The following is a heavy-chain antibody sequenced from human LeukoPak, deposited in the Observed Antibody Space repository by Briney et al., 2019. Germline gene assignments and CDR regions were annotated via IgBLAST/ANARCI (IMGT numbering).Heavy chain of an antibody. Sequence: GGSLRLSCAASGFAFTNAWMNWVRQAPGKGLEWVGRIKSKPDGGTTTYAAPVRGRFTISRDDSKNMLYLQMISLKTEDTAVYYCTTASYDYYDSSDFSFGGFWGQGTLVTVSS. D-gene: IGHD3-22*01. CDR2: IKSKPDGGTT. CDR3: TTASYDYYDSSDFSFGGF. J-gene: IGHJ4*02. CDR1: GFAFTNAW. V-gene: IGHV3-15*01.